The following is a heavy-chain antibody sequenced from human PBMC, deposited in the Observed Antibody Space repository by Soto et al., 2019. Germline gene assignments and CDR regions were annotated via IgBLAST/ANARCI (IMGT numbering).Heavy chain of an antibody. CDR2: IKSKTDGGTT. CDR1: GFTFSNAW. V-gene: IGHV3-15*01. J-gene: IGHJ6*02. CDR3: TTATDSSGYYYFRYYYYYYGMDV. D-gene: IGHD3-22*01. Sequence: GGSLRLSCAASGFTFSNAWMSWVRQAPGKGLEWVGRIKSKTDGGTTDYAAPVKGRFTISRDDSKNTLYLQMNSLKTEDTAVYYCTTATDSSGYYYFRYYYYYYGMDVWGQGTRVTVSS.